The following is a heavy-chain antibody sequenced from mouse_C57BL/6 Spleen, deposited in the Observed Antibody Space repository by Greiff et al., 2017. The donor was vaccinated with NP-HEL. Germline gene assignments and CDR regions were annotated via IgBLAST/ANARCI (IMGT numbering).Heavy chain of an antibody. J-gene: IGHJ4*01. CDR3: ARESYGITYYYAMDY. CDR1: GFTFSDYG. V-gene: IGHV5-17*01. Sequence: EVQRVESGGGLVKPGGSLKLSCAASGFTFSDYGMHWVRQAPEKGLEWVAYISSGSSTIYYADTVKGRFTISRDNAKNTLFLQMTSLRSEDTAMYYCARESYGITYYYAMDYWGQGTSVTVSS. D-gene: IGHD1-1*01. CDR2: ISSGSSTI.